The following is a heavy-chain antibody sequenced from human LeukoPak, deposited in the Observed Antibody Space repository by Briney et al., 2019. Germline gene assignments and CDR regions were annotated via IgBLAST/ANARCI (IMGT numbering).Heavy chain of an antibody. V-gene: IGHV7-4-1*02. J-gene: IGHJ4*02. Sequence: ASVKVSCKASGYTFTSYGISWVRQAPGQGLEWMGWINTNTGNPTYAQGFTGRFVFSLDTSVSTAYLQISSLKAEDTAVYYCARVYIDDSSGCFDYWGQGTLVTVSS. D-gene: IGHD3-22*01. CDR3: ARVYIDDSSGCFDY. CDR1: GYTFTSYG. CDR2: INTNTGNP.